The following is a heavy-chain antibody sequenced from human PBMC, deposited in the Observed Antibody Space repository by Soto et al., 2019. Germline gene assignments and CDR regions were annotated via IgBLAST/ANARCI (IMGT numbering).Heavy chain of an antibody. CDR2: INPNIGGT. CDR1: GYTFTGHY. CDR3: ARDGLDRLHYYYGMDV. Sequence: ASVKVSCKASGYTFTGHYIHWVRQAPGQGLEWMGWINPNIGGTNSALKFQGRVTMTRDTSTSTAYMELSRLKSDDTAVYYCARDGLDRLHYYYGMDVWGQGTTVTVSS. V-gene: IGHV1-2*02. J-gene: IGHJ6*02. D-gene: IGHD6-19*01.